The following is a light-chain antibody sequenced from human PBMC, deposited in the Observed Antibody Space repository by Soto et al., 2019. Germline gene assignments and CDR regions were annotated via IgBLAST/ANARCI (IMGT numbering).Light chain of an antibody. CDR2: AAS. J-gene: IGKJ2*01. V-gene: IGKV1-39*01. CDR3: QQSHGMPYT. Sequence: DIQMTQSPSSLSASVGDRVTITCRASQTISSYLNWYQQKPRKAPKLLIYAASSLQSGVPSRFSGSGSGTDFTLTISSLQPEDFATYYCQQSHGMPYTFGQGTKLEIK. CDR1: QTISSY.